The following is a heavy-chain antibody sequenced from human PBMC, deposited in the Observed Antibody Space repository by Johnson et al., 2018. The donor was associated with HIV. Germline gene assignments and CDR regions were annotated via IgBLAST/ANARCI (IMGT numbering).Heavy chain of an antibody. Sequence: QVQLVESGGGVVQPGRSLRLSCAASGFTFSTYDMHWVRQAPGKGLEWVAIISYDGSNKYYPDSVKGRFTISRDNSKNTVYLQMNSLRTEDSALYYCAKDFGSGWADAFDIWGQGTMVTVSS. J-gene: IGHJ3*02. V-gene: IGHV3-30*18. D-gene: IGHD6-19*01. CDR3: AKDFGSGWADAFDI. CDR2: ISYDGSNK. CDR1: GFTFSTYD.